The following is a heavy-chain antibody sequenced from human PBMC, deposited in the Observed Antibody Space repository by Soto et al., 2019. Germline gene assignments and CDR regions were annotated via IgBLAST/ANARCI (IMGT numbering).Heavy chain of an antibody. Sequence: SETLSLTCAVYGASLSGYYWTWIRQTPGKGLEWIGEINHRGSTKYNPSLKSRVIISADTSKIQFSLKLASVTAADTAVYVCARDIVVLPAANRYGLDAWGQGTTVTVSS. J-gene: IGHJ6*02. D-gene: IGHD2-2*01. CDR1: GASLSGYY. CDR3: ARDIVVLPAANRYGLDA. V-gene: IGHV4-34*01. CDR2: INHRGST.